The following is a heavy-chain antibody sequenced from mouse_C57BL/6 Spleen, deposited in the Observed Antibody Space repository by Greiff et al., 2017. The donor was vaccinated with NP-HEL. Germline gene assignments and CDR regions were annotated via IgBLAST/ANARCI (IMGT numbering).Heavy chain of an antibody. J-gene: IGHJ3*01. CDR2: IHPNSGST. V-gene: IGHV1-64*01. Sequence: QVQLNQPGAELLKPGASVKLSCKASGYTFTSYWMHWVKQRPGQGLEWIGMIHPNSGSTNYNEKFKSKATLTVDKSSSTAYMQLSSLTSEDSAVYYCANYDYDVLFAYWGQGTLVTVSA. CDR1: GYTFTSYW. CDR3: ANYDYDVLFAY. D-gene: IGHD2-4*01.